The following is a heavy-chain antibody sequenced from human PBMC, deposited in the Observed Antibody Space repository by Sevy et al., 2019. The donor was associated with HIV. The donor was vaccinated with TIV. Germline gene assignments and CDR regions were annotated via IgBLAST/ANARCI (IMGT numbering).Heavy chain of an antibody. CDR3: ARDPRTAAAGTRYFDY. Sequence: GGSLRLSCAASEFTFSSYSKNWVRQAPGKGLEWVSSISSSSSYIYYADSVKGRFTISRDNAKNSLYLQMNSLRAEDTAVYYCARDPRTAAAGTRYFDYWGQGTLVTVSS. V-gene: IGHV3-21*01. CDR2: ISSSSSYI. CDR1: EFTFSSYS. D-gene: IGHD6-13*01. J-gene: IGHJ4*02.